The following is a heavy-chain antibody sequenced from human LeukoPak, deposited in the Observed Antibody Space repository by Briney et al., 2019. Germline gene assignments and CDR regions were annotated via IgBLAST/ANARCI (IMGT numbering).Heavy chain of an antibody. CDR3: ARDSLGVALDY. Sequence: GGSLRLSCAASGFTFSSYSMNWVRQAPGKGLEWVSFISSSSSYIYYADSVKGRFTISRDNAKNSLYLQMNSLRAEDTAVYYCARDSLGVALDYWGQGTLVTVSS. D-gene: IGHD3-10*01. CDR2: ISSSSSYI. J-gene: IGHJ4*02. CDR1: GFTFSSYS. V-gene: IGHV3-21*01.